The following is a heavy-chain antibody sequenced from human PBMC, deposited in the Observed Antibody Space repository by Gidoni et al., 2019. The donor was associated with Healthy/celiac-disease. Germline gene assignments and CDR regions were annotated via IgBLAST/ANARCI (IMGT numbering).Heavy chain of an antibody. Sequence: QVPLVESGGGVVQPGRSLRLSCAASGFTFSIYGMHWVRQAPGKGLEWVAVISYDGSNKYYADSVKGRFTISRDNSKNTLYLQMNSLRAEDTAVYYCAKVMVRLPRGMDVWGQGTTVTVSS. D-gene: IGHD3-10*01. CDR1: GFTFSIYG. V-gene: IGHV3-30*18. CDR3: AKVMVRLPRGMDV. J-gene: IGHJ6*02. CDR2: ISYDGSNK.